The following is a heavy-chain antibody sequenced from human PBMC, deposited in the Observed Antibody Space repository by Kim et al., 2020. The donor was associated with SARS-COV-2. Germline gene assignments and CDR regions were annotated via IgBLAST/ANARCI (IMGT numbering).Heavy chain of an antibody. J-gene: IGHJ4*02. D-gene: IGHD1-26*01. CDR1: GFTFGDYA. V-gene: IGHV3-49*04. CDR2: IRSKAYGGTT. Sequence: GGSLRLSCTASGFTFGDYAMSWVRQAPGKGLEWVGFIRSKAYGGTTEYAASVKGRFTISRDDSKSIAYLQMNSLKTEDTAVYYCTRGQGATIGYWGQGTLVTVSS. CDR3: TRGQGATIGY.